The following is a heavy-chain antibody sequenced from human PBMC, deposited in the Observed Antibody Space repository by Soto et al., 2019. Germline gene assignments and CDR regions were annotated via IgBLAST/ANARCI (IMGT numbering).Heavy chain of an antibody. D-gene: IGHD3-22*01. Sequence: PSETLSLTCPVSGGSISSYYWSWLRQPPGKGLEWIGYIYYSGSTNYNPSLKSRVTISVDTSKNQFSLKLSSVTAADTAVYYCARDKYYDSTGTFDYWGQGTLVTVSS. V-gene: IGHV4-59*01. CDR3: ARDKYYDSTGTFDY. CDR1: GGSISSYY. J-gene: IGHJ4*02. CDR2: IYYSGST.